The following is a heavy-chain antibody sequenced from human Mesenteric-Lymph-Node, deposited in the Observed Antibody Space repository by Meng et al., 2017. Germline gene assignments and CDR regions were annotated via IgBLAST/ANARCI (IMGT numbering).Heavy chain of an antibody. CDR1: GFTFSSYA. CDR2: VSSSGYTI. D-gene: IGHD3-10*01. V-gene: IGHV3-48*03. CDR3: ARHGRDYFGSDNDYYSYYGLDV. J-gene: IGHJ6*02. Sequence: GGSLRLSCAASGFTFSSYAMHWVRQAPGKGLEWVSCVSSSGYTIYYADSVKGRFTISRDNTKNSLYLQMNSLRAEDTAVYFCARHGRDYFGSDNDYYSYYGLDVWGHGTTVTVSS.